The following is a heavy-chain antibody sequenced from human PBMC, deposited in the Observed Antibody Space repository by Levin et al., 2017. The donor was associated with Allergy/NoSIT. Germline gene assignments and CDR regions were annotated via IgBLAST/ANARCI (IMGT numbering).Heavy chain of an antibody. V-gene: IGHV3-7*03. CDR3: ARASVTPLTNLDAFDI. CDR1: GFIFSNYW. CDR2: IKEDESEK. D-gene: IGHD4-11*01. J-gene: IGHJ3*02. Sequence: PSETLSLTCAASGFIFSNYWMNWVRQAPGKGLEWVANIKEDESEKYYVDSVKGRFVISRDNARNLLHLQMYSLRVEDTALYYCARASVTPLTNLDAFDIWGQGTMVTVSS.